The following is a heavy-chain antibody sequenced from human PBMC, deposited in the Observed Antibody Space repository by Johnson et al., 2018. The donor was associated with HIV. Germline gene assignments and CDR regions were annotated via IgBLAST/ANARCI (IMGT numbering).Heavy chain of an antibody. D-gene: IGHD3-16*01. CDR3: VRDAFDFRDATGRFGGAGFDI. CDR1: GFAFSNFG. V-gene: IGHV3-30*03. Sequence: QVQLVESGGGVVQPGRSLRLSCAASGFAFSNFGMHWVRQAPGKGLEWVAATSYDGNNKYYTDSVKGRFTISRDNSKNTLYLQMNSLRAEDTAVYYCVRDAFDFRDATGRFGGAGFDIWGQGTV. CDR2: TSYDGNNK. J-gene: IGHJ3*02.